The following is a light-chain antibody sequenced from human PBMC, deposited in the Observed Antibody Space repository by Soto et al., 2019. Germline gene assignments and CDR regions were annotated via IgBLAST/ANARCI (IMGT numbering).Light chain of an antibody. CDR1: QSVSSNY. CDR2: GAS. V-gene: IGKV3-20*01. CDR3: QQYGSSPPT. Sequence: EIVLTQSPGNLSLSPGERATLSCRASQSVSSNYLAWYQRKPGQAPRLLIYGASNRATGIPNRFSGSGSGTDFTLTITRLEPEDFVVYYCQQYGSSPPTFGQGTKVEI. J-gene: IGKJ1*01.